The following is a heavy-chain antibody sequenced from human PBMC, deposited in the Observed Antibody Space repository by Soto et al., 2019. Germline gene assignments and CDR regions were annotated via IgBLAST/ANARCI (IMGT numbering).Heavy chain of an antibody. CDR2: IIPIFGTA. Sequence: SVKVSCKASGVTFSSYAISWVRQAPGQGLEWMGGIIPIFGTANYAQKFQGRVTITADESTSTAYMELSSLRSEDTAVYYCARLMDDYYGMDVWGQGTTVTVSS. V-gene: IGHV1-69*13. J-gene: IGHJ6*02. CDR3: ARLMDDYYGMDV. D-gene: IGHD2-2*03. CDR1: GVTFSSYA.